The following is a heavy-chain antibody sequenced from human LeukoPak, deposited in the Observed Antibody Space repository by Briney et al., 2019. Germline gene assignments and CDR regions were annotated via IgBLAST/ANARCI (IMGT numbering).Heavy chain of an antibody. J-gene: IGHJ5*02. CDR1: GFTFSSYA. CDR3: AKDQAGTVWFDP. Sequence: PGGSLRLSCAASGFTFSSYAMHWVRQAPGKGLEYVSAISSNGDNTYYANYVKGRFTISRDNSKNTLYLQMGSLRAEDMAVYYCAKDQAGTVWFDPWGQGTLVTVSS. CDR2: ISSNGDNT. D-gene: IGHD6-13*01. V-gene: IGHV3-64*01.